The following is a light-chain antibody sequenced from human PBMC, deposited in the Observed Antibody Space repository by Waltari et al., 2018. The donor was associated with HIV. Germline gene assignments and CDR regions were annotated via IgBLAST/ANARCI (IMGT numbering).Light chain of an antibody. CDR3: QQSYSNRLS. CDR2: SAS. CDR1: HSITHF. J-gene: IGKJ3*01. V-gene: IGKV1-39*01. Sequence: DIQMTQSPSSLSASVGDRVTITCRASHSITHFLNWYQQKPGKAPKLLIHSASTLQTGVPSRFSGSGSGTDFTLTIGSLQPEDLATYYCQQSYSNRLSFGPGTKVDLK.